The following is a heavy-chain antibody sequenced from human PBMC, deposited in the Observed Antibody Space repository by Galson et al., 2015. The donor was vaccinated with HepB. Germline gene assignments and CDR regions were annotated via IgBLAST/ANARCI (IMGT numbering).Heavy chain of an antibody. Sequence: SVKVSCKASGYTLTGYYIHWVRQAPGQGLEWMGWINPNSGDTTYAQKFQGRVTMTTDTPITTAYMEVSGLSFDDTAVYYCARETGRDAYKDFDFWGQGTLVTVSS. CDR2: INPNSGDT. CDR3: ARETGRDAYKDFDF. CDR1: GYTLTGYY. J-gene: IGHJ4*02. D-gene: IGHD5-24*01. V-gene: IGHV1-2*02.